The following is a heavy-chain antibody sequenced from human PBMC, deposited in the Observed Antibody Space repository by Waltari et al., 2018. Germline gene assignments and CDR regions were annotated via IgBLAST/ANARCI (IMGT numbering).Heavy chain of an antibody. D-gene: IGHD2-15*01. V-gene: IGHV1-46*01. CDR1: GYTFTSYY. CDR3: ARVYATVVAATGFDY. J-gene: IGHJ4*02. Sequence: QVQLVQSGAEVKKPGASVKVSCKASGYTFTSYYMHWVRQAPGQGLEWMGIINPSGGSTSYAQKFQGRVTMTRDTSTSTVYMELSSLRSEDTAVYYCARVYATVVAATGFDYWGQGTLVIVSS. CDR2: INPSGGST.